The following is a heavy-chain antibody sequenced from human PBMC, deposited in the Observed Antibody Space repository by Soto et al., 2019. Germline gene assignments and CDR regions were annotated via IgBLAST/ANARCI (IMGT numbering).Heavy chain of an antibody. Sequence: SVKVSCKASGGTFSSYAISWVRQAPGQGLEWMGGIIPIFGTANYAQKFQGRVTITADESTSTAYMELSSLRSEDTAVYYCARELGIAAAGNTWFDPWGQGTLVTVSS. V-gene: IGHV1-69*13. CDR3: ARELGIAAAGNTWFDP. CDR1: GGTFSSYA. CDR2: IIPIFGTA. D-gene: IGHD6-13*01. J-gene: IGHJ5*02.